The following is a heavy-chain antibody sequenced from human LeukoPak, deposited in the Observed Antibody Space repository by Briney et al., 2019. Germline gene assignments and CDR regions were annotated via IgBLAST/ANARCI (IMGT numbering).Heavy chain of an antibody. CDR3: ARSGTPLITIFGVVPPPTFDI. Sequence: GGSLRLSCAASGFTFSSYEMNWVRQAPGKGLEGVSYISSSGSTIYYADSVKGRFTISRDNAKNSLYLQMNSLRAEATAVYYCARSGTPLITIFGVVPPPTFDIWGQGTMVTVSS. CDR1: GFTFSSYE. V-gene: IGHV3-48*03. J-gene: IGHJ3*02. CDR2: ISSSGSTI. D-gene: IGHD3-3*01.